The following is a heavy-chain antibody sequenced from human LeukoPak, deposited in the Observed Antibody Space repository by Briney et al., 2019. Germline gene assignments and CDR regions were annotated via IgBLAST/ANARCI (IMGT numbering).Heavy chain of an antibody. CDR3: AKGGLRGGTYNDDF. D-gene: IGHD3-16*01. Sequence: GGSLRLSCEASGFSFSIYGMSWVHQAPGKGLEWVSGISGSGGNTYYAEALTGRFTGSRDNSKNTLYLQMNSLRAEDTALYYCAKGGLRGGTYNDDFWGQGTLVTVSS. CDR1: GFSFSIYG. CDR2: ISGSGGNT. J-gene: IGHJ4*02. V-gene: IGHV3-23*01.